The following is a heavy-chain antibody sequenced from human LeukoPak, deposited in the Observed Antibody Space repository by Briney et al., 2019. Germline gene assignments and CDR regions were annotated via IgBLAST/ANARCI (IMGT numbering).Heavy chain of an antibody. V-gene: IGHV3-23*01. CDR1: GFTFRAYT. Sequence: GGSLRLSCAASGFTFRAYTMNWVRQAPGKGLEWVSTISGSGGSTYYADSVKGRFSISRDNSKNTVYLQMNSLRAEDTAVYYCASRDPCSCGICYGLGYWGQGTLVTVSS. CDR2: ISGSGGST. J-gene: IGHJ4*02. CDR3: ASRDPCSCGICYGLGY. D-gene: IGHD2-15*01.